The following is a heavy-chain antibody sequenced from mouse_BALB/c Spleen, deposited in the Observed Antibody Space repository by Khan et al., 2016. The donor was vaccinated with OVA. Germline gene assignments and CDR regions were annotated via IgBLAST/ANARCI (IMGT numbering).Heavy chain of an antibody. V-gene: IGHV1S132*01. J-gene: IGHJ3*01. CDR2: IFPGTGTT. Sequence: QVQLKQSGAELVKPGASVKLSCKTSGYTFTSYWIQWVKQRPGQGLGWIGQIFPGTGTTYYNENFKGKATLTVDTSSSTVYMQLISLTSEDSAVYFCARGYFGNYEFVYWGQGTLVTVSP. CDR1: GYTFTSYW. D-gene: IGHD2-1*01. CDR3: ARGYFGNYEFVY.